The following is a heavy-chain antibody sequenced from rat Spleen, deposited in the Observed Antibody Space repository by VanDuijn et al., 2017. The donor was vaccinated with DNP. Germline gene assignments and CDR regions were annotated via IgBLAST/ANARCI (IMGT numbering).Heavy chain of an antibody. V-gene: IGHV5-22*01. CDR2: ISYDGSSA. CDR3: AREDTTGAMDV. J-gene: IGHJ4*01. Sequence: EVQLVESGGGLVQPGRSLKLSCAASGFTFSDFYMAWVRPAPTRGLEWVAYISYDGSSAHFGDSVTGRFTISGDNAKSTLYLQMNSLRSEDMATYYCAREDTTGAMDVWGQGTSVTVSS. D-gene: IGHD1-6*01. CDR1: GFTFSDFY.